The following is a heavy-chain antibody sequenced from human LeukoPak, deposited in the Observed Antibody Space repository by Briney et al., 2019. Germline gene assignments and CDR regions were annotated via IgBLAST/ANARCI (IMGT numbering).Heavy chain of an antibody. CDR3: AREYYDILTGLNWFDP. D-gene: IGHD3-9*01. J-gene: IGHJ5*02. CDR1: GFTFSDYY. V-gene: IGHV3-11*04. CDR2: ISGSGSTI. Sequence: GGSLRLSCAASGFTFSDYYMSWIRQAPGKGLEWVSYISGSGSTIYYADSVKGRFTISRDNAKNSLYLQMNSLRAEDTAVYYCAREYYDILTGLNWFDPWGQGTLVTVSS.